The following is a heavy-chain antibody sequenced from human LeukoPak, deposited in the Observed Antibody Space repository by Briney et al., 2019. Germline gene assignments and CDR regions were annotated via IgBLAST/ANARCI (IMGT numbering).Heavy chain of an antibody. J-gene: IGHJ6*03. CDR1: GYTFTSYY. Sequence: GASVKVSCKASGYTFTSYYMHWVRQAPGQGLEWMGIINPSGGSTSYAQKFQGRVTMTRDMSTSTVYMELSSLRSEDTAVYYCARDLYSSTSLRNYYYYIDVWGKGTTVTVSS. CDR2: INPSGGST. V-gene: IGHV1-46*01. CDR3: ARDLYSSTSLRNYYYYIDV. D-gene: IGHD2-2*01.